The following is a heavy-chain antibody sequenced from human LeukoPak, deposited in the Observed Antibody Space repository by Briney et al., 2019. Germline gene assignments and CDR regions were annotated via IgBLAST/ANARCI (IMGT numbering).Heavy chain of an antibody. CDR3: AKGSLFRYYFDY. CDR1: GFTFSSYA. J-gene: IGHJ4*02. Sequence: GRSLRLSCVASGFTFSSYAMSWVRQAPGKGLEWVSAISGSGGTTYYADSVKGRFTISRDNSKNTLYLQMNSLRAEDTAVYYCAKGSLFRYYFDYWGQGTLVTVSS. V-gene: IGHV3-23*01. D-gene: IGHD3-16*01. CDR2: ISGSGGTT.